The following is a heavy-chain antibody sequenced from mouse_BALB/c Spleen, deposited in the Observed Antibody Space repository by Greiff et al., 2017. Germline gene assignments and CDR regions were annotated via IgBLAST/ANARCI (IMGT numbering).Heavy chain of an antibody. V-gene: IGHV2-9*02. Sequence: VKLQESGPGLVAPSQSLSITCTVSGFSLTSYGVHWVRQPPGKGLEWLGVIWAGGSTNYNSALMSRLSISKDNSKSQVFLKMNSLQTDDTAMYYCARETNSYAMDYWGQGTSVTVSS. CDR3: ARETNSYAMDY. D-gene: IGHD1-3*01. J-gene: IGHJ4*01. CDR1: GFSLTSYG. CDR2: IWAGGST.